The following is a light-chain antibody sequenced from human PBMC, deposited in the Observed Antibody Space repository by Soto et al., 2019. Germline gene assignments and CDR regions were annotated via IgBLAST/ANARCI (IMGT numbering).Light chain of an antibody. CDR2: EVS. V-gene: IGKV2D-29*02. Sequence: DVVMTQTPLSLSVAPGQPASISCKSSQSLLHITGETFLFWYLQKPGQSPQLLIYEVSTRVSGVPDRVSGSGSGTDFTLEISRVETDDVGIYSCMQSTQLPPTVGQGTRLGIE. CDR3: MQSTQLPPT. J-gene: IGKJ5*01. CDR1: QSLLHITGETF.